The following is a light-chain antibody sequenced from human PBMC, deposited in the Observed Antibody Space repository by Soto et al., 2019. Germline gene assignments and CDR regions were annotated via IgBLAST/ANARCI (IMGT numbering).Light chain of an antibody. V-gene: IGLV2-8*01. CDR3: SSYGGTDNVVV. CDR1: SSDVGGNSH. Sequence: QSALTQPPSASGSPGQSVTISCTGTSSDVGGNSHVSWYQQHPGKAPKLIIFEVNERPSGIPSRFSGSKSGSTASLTVSGLRTEDEADYYCSSYGGTDNVVVFGGGTKVTVL. CDR2: EVN. J-gene: IGLJ3*02.